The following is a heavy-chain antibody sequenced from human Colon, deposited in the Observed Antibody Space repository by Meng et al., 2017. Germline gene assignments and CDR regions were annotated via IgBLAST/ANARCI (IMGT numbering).Heavy chain of an antibody. CDR3: TRDVAAATNC. J-gene: IGHJ4*02. Sequence: GGSLRLSCAASGFTFSSYWMHWVRQGPGKGLVWVSRINGDGSDTNYAGSVKGRFTISRDNAKNTLFLQMNSLTDDDTAVYYCTRDVAAATNCWGQGTLVTVSS. CDR1: GFTFSSYW. V-gene: IGHV3-74*01. CDR2: INGDGSDT.